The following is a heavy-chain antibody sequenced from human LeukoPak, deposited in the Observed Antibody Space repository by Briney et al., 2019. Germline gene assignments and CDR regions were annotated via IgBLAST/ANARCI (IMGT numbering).Heavy chain of an antibody. CDR3: ISRYPDDSSGYFHY. V-gene: IGHV3-73*01. J-gene: IGHJ4*02. CDR2: IKSKANTYAT. Sequence: GGSLRLSCAASGFTFSGSAMHWVRQASGKGLEWLGRIKSKANTYATAYAASVKGRFTISRDDSKNTAYLQMNSLKTEDTAVYYCISRYPDDSSGYFHYWGQGTLVTVSS. D-gene: IGHD3-22*01. CDR1: GFTFSGSA.